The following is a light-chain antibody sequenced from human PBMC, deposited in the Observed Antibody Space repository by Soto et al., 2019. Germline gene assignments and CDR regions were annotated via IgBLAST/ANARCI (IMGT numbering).Light chain of an antibody. CDR3: LQYASEPLT. CDR2: GAS. CDR1: QSVAKNY. V-gene: IGKV3-20*01. J-gene: IGKJ4*01. Sequence: ETVLTQSPGTLSLATGERATLSCMASQSVAKNYLAWYQHKPGQGPRLLISGASSRATGIPDRFSGSGSGTDFTLTISRLQLEDFAVYYCLQYASEPLTFGGGTKVEI.